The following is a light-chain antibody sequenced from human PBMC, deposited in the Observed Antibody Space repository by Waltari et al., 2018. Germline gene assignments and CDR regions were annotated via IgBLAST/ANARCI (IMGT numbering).Light chain of an antibody. CDR1: TSTIALTI. CDR2: SRN. J-gene: IGLJ2*01. V-gene: IGLV1-44*01. Sequence: QSVLTQPPTASGTPGQRVAISCSGSTSTIALTIFNWYQQLPGAAPKLLIYSRNQRPSGVPDRFSGSKSGTTASLAISGLQSEDEADYYCATWDDSLNVPLFGGGTKLTVL. CDR3: ATWDDSLNVPL.